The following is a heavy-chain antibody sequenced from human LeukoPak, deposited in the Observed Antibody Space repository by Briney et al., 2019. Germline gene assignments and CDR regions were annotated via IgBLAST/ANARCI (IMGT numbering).Heavy chain of an antibody. CDR3: ARDTVSGLYGMDV. D-gene: IGHD5-18*01. J-gene: IGHJ6*02. CDR1: GFTFSSYA. CDR2: ISGSGTST. Sequence: GGSLRLSCAASGFTFSSYAMSWVSQAPGKGLEWVSAISGSGTSTYYGDSVKGRFTISRDNSKNTLYLQMNSLRAEHTAVYYCARDTVSGLYGMDVWGQGTTVTVSS. V-gene: IGHV3-23*01.